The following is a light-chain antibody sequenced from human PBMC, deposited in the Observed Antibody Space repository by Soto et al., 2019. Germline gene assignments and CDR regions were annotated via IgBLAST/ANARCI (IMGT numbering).Light chain of an antibody. CDR2: LAS. Sequence: DIQMTQSPSSLSASVGDRVTITCRASQSISNYLNWYQQRPGKAPKLLIYLASSLSSGVPSKFRGSGSGTDFTLTISVLQPEDSATYYCHQTYKTPLTFGQGTKVEI. CDR3: HQTYKTPLT. J-gene: IGKJ1*01. V-gene: IGKV1-39*01. CDR1: QSISNY.